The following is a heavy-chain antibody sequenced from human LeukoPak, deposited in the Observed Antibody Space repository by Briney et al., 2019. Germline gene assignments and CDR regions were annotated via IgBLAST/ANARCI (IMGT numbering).Heavy chain of an antibody. CDR2: IKQDGSEK. J-gene: IGHJ4*02. CDR3: ARQAGAAAGTNFDY. V-gene: IGHV3-7*03. D-gene: IGHD6-13*01. Sequence: GGSLRLSCAASGFTFSIYWMTWVRQAPGKGLEWVANIKQDGSEKYYVDSVKGRFTISRDNAKNSLFLQMNSLRAEDTAIYYCARQAGAAAGTNFDYWGQGTLVTVSS. CDR1: GFTFSIYW.